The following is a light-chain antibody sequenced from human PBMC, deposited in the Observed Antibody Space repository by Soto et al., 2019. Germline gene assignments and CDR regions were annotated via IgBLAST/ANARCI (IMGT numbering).Light chain of an antibody. CDR3: CSYTTSNTTQIV. Sequence: QSALTQPASVSGSPGQSITISCTGTSSDVGGYNSVSWYQQHQGTAPKFMIYDVSNQPTGVSNRLSGSKSGNTASLTISVLQAEDEADYYSCSYTTSNTTQIVFGTGTKVTVL. J-gene: IGLJ1*01. CDR2: DVS. CDR1: SSDVGGYNS. V-gene: IGLV2-14*01.